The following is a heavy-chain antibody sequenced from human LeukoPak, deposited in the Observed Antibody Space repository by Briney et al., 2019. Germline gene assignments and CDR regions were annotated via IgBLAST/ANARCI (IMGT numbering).Heavy chain of an antibody. Sequence: GGSLRLSCGASGFTFTNAWMSWVRQAPGKGLEWVGRIKSKTDGGTRDFAAPAKGRFIISRDDSKNTVYLQMTSLKSEDTGVYYCTAGTGKSDFDHWGQGILVTVSS. CDR1: GFTFTNAW. V-gene: IGHV3-15*01. J-gene: IGHJ4*02. CDR3: TAGTGKSDFDH. D-gene: IGHD1-1*01. CDR2: IKSKTDGGTR.